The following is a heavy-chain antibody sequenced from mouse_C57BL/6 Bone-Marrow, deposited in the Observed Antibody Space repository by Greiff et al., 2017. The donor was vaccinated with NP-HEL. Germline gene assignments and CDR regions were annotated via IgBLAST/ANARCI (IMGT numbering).Heavy chain of an antibody. CDR2: ISDGGSYT. CDR3: ARGGRGFPHYYAMDY. CDR1: GFTFSSYA. J-gene: IGHJ4*01. V-gene: IGHV5-4*01. Sequence: EVQRVESGGGLVKPGGSLKLSCAASGFTFSSYAMSWVRQTPEKRLEWVATISDGGSYTYYPDNVKGRFTISRDNAKNNLYLQMSHLKSEDTAMYYCARGGRGFPHYYAMDYWGQGTSVTVSS.